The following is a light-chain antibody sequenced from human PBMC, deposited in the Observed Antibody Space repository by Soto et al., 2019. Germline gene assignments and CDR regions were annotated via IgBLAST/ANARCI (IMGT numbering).Light chain of an antibody. CDR2: GAS. CDR1: QSVSST. J-gene: IGKJ3*01. V-gene: IGKV3-15*01. CDR3: HQYNNWPFT. Sequence: EIVMTQSPATLSVSPGERATLSCRASQSVSSTLAWYQQKPGQAPRLLFYGASTRATGIPARFSGSGSGTEFTLTISSLPSEDSAVYYCHQYNNWPFTYGPGTKVDI.